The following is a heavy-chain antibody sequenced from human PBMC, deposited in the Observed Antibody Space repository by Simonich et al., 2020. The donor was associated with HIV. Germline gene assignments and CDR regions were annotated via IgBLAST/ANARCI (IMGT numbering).Heavy chain of an antibody. V-gene: IGHV4-34*01. Sequence: QVQLQQWGAGLLKPSETLSLTCAVYGGSFSGSYWSCIRHPPGTGLEGIGEIKHSGNTNYNPSPKSRGTISVDTSKNQVSPKPSSVTAADTAVYYCARLTAGGLGEYFQHWGQGTLVTVSS. CDR2: IKHSGNT. D-gene: IGHD6-13*01. J-gene: IGHJ1*01. CDR1: GGSFSGSY. CDR3: ARLTAGGLGEYFQH.